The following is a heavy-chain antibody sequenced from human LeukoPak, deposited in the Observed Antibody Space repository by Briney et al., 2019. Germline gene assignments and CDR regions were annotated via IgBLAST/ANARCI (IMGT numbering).Heavy chain of an antibody. CDR2: ISSSSSYI. Sequence: GGSLRLSCAASGFTFSSYSMNWVRQAPGKGLEWVSSISSSSSYIYYADSVKGRFTISRDNAKNSLYLQMNSLRAEDTAVYYCARCEGGGSCYFDYWGQGTLVTVSS. V-gene: IGHV3-21*01. CDR1: GFTFSSYS. CDR3: ARCEGGGSCYFDY. D-gene: IGHD2-15*01. J-gene: IGHJ4*02.